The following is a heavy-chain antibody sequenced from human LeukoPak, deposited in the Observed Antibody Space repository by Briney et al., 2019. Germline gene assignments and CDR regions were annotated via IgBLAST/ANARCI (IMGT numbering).Heavy chain of an antibody. Sequence: GGFLRLSCAASGFTFSSYAMHWVRQAPGKGLQYVSVISSNGGSTYYANSVKGRFTISRDNSKNTLYLQMGGLKPEDMAVYYCAREGPGGYVGPYFDYWGQGTLVTVSS. CDR1: GFTFSSYA. J-gene: IGHJ4*02. CDR2: ISSNGGST. CDR3: AREGPGGYVGPYFDY. V-gene: IGHV3-64*01. D-gene: IGHD3-9*01.